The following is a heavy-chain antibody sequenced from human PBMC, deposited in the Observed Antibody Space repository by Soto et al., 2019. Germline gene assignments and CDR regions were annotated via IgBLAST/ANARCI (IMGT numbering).Heavy chain of an antibody. Sequence: QVQLVESGGGVVQPGRSLRLSCAASGFTFSSYGMHWVRQAPGKGLEWEAAIWYDGSNKYYADSVKGRFTISRDNSESTVYLQMNSLRAEDTDVCYCARDYDSSGYARYYFDYWGQGTLVTVSS. V-gene: IGHV3-33*01. CDR1: GFTFSSYG. CDR2: IWYDGSNK. J-gene: IGHJ4*02. D-gene: IGHD3-22*01. CDR3: ARDYDSSGYARYYFDY.